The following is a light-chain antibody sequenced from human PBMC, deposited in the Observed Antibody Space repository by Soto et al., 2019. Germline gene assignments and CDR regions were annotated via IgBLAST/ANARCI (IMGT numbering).Light chain of an antibody. V-gene: IGKV3-15*01. Sequence: EIVMTQSPATLSVSPGERATLSCRASQSVSSNLAWYQQKPGQAPKLLIYGASSWDSGIPSRFSGSGSGTEFTLTISSLQSEDFAVYYCQQYNSYPRTFGQGTKVDIK. J-gene: IGKJ1*01. CDR2: GAS. CDR3: QQYNSYPRT. CDR1: QSVSSN.